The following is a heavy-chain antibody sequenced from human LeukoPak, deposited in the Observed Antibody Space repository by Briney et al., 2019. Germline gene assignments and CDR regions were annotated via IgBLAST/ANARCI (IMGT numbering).Heavy chain of an antibody. CDR3: ARGPPYAGGYYVGDY. CDR1: GFTFSNYW. D-gene: IGHD1-26*01. CDR2: ISRDGRTT. J-gene: IGHJ4*02. V-gene: IGHV3-74*01. Sequence: GGSLRLSCVASGFTFSNYWVHWVRQAPGKGLVWVSRISRDGRTTNYADSVKGRFTISRDKAKNTLYLQMNILKAEDTSIYYCARGPPYAGGYYVGDYWGQGILVTVSS.